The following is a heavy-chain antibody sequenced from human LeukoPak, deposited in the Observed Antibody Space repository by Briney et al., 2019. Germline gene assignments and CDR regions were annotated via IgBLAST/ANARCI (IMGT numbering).Heavy chain of an antibody. D-gene: IGHD2-15*01. Sequence: SETLSLTCTVSGGPISSHYWSWIRQPPGKGLEWIGYSYYSGSTNYNPSLKSRVTISVDTSKNQFSLKLSSVTAADTAVYYCARWRIRHSSFAPWGQGTLVTVSS. CDR2: SYYSGST. V-gene: IGHV4-59*11. CDR3: ARWRIRHSSFAP. CDR1: GGPISSHY. J-gene: IGHJ5*02.